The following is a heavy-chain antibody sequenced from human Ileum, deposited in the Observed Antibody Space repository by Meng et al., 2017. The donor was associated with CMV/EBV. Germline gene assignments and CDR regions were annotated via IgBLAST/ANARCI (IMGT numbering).Heavy chain of an antibody. CDR1: GFPFSNYA. CDR3: AKGTRKGTPFDY. J-gene: IGHJ4*02. V-gene: IGHV3-23*01. D-gene: IGHD2-15*01. Sequence: GGSLRLSCAASGFPFSNYAMSWVRQAPGRGLEWVSLISGSGLVTHYADSVKGRFTISRDNSNNTLYLQMNSLRAEDTAIYYCAKGTRKGTPFDYWGQGTLVTVSS. CDR2: ISGSGLVT.